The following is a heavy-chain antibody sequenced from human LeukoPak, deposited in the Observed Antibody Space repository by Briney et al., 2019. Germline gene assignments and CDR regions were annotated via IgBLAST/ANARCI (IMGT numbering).Heavy chain of an antibody. CDR1: GFSISTYY. CDR3: ARERGILRGDAFDI. V-gene: IGHV4-4*07. CDR2: IYSSGNT. J-gene: IGHJ3*02. D-gene: IGHD1-26*01. Sequence: SETLSLTCTVSGFSISTYYWTWIRQPAGKGLEWIGRIYSSGNTNYNPSLESRVTMSIDTSKNQFSLKLSSVTAADTAVYYCARERGILRGDAFDIWGQGTMVTVSS.